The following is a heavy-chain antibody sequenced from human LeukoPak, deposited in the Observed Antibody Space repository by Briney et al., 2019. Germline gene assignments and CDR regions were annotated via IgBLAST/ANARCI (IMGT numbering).Heavy chain of an antibody. D-gene: IGHD1/OR15-1a*01. J-gene: IGHJ4*02. V-gene: IGHV1-18*01. CDR2: ISADSGNT. CDR1: GYTFVSYG. Sequence: GASVKVSCKASGYTFVSYGISWVRQAPGQGLEWMGWISADSGNTNYAQKFQDRVTMTTDTSTSTTFMELRSLKSDDTAVYYCARDGWNNGWTPFDCWGQGTRVTVSS. CDR3: ARDGWNNGWTPFDC.